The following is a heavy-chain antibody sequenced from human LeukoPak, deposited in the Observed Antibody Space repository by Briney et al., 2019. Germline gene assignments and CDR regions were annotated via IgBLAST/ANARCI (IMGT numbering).Heavy chain of an antibody. Sequence: SVKVSCKASGGTFSSYAISWVRQAPGQGLEWMGGIIPIFGTANYAQKFQGRVTITADESTSTAYMELSSLRSEDTAVYYCARDRSTVTTPYYFDYWGQGTLVTVSS. D-gene: IGHD4-17*01. J-gene: IGHJ4*02. CDR1: GGTFSSYA. CDR2: IIPIFGTA. CDR3: ARDRSTVTTPYYFDY. V-gene: IGHV1-69*13.